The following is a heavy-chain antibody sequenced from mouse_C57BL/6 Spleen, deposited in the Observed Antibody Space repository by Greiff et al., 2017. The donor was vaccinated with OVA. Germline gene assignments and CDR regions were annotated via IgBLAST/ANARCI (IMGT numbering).Heavy chain of an antibody. CDR1: GYSFTGYF. CDR2: INPYNGDT. CDR3: ARGEVTTALYYYAMDY. Sequence: VQLQQSGPELVKPGDSVKISCKASGYSFTGYFMNWVMQSHGKSLEWIGRINPYNGDTFYNQKFKGKATLTVDKSSSTAHMELRSLTSEDSAVYYCARGEVTTALYYYAMDYWGQGTSVTVSS. V-gene: IGHV1-20*01. J-gene: IGHJ4*01. D-gene: IGHD1-2*01.